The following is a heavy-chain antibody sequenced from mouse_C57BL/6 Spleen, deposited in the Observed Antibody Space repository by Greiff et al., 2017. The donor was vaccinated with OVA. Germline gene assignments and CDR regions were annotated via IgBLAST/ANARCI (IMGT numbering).Heavy chain of an antibody. J-gene: IGHJ4*01. CDR3: ARGGTTGVEGVYAMYY. CDR1: GYAFTNYL. D-gene: IGHD1-1*01. V-gene: IGHV1-54*01. Sequence: QVQLKQSGAELVRPGTSVKVSCKASGYAFTNYLIEWVKQRPGQGLEWIGVINPGSGGTNYNEKFKGKATLTADKSSSTAYMQLSRLTSEDSAGYFCARGGTTGVEGVYAMYYWGQGTPVTVSP. CDR2: INPGSGGT.